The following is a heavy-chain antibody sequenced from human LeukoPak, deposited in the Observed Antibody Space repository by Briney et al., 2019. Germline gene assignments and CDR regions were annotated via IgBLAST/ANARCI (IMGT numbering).Heavy chain of an antibody. J-gene: IGHJ4*02. D-gene: IGHD3-22*01. CDR1: GYSISSGYY. Sequence: SETLSLTCTVSGYSISSGYYWGWIRQPPGKGLEWIGSIYHSGSTYYNPSLKSRVTISVDTSKNQFSLKLSSVTAADTAVYYCAGGGFLDYYDSSGLDYWGQGTLVTVSS. CDR3: AGGGFLDYYDSSGLDY. V-gene: IGHV4-38-2*02. CDR2: IYHSGST.